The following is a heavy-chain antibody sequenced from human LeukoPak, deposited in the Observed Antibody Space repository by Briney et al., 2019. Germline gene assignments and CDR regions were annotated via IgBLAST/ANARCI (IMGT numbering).Heavy chain of an antibody. D-gene: IGHD5/OR15-5a*01. V-gene: IGHV3-33*01. J-gene: IGHJ4*02. CDR1: GFTFSSFD. CDR3: ARDSREVASLDDPMGY. CDR2: IWYDGSND. Sequence: SGGSLRLSCAASGFTFSSFDMYWVRQAPGKGLEWVAVIWYDGSNDDYADSVKGRFTISRDNSKNTLYLQMNSLRAEDTAVYYCARDSREVASLDDPMGYWGQGTLVTVSS.